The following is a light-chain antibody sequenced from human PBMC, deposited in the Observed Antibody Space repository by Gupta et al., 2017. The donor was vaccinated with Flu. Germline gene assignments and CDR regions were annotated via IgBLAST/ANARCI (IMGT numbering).Light chain of an antibody. CDR2: TTS. CDR3: QQANTFPIS. V-gene: IGKV1-12*01. Sequence: DIQMTQSPSSVSASVGDRVTVTSRASQGVSKYVAWYQQKPGDAPKLLSYTTSTLQGGVPSRFSGRGSGTDFTLTSSSLQPEDAATYYCQQANTFPISFGQGTRLEIK. CDR1: QGVSKY. J-gene: IGKJ5*01.